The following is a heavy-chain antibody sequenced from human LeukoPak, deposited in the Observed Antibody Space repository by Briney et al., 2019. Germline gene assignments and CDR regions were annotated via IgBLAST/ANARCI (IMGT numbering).Heavy chain of an antibody. CDR2: ISSSSSYI. V-gene: IGHV3-21*01. CDR1: GFTFSSYS. D-gene: IGHD3-3*01. Sequence: PGGSLRLSCAASGFTFSSYSMNWVRQAPGKGLEWVSSISSSSSYIYYADSVKGRFTISRDNAKNSLYLQMNSLRAEDTAVYYCARAKRGSEWFGPFDYWGQGTLVTVSS. J-gene: IGHJ4*02. CDR3: ARAKRGSEWFGPFDY.